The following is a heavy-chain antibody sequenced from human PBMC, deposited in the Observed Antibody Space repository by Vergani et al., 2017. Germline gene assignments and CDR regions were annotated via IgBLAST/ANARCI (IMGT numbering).Heavy chain of an antibody. J-gene: IGHJ4*02. CDR2: ISAYNGNT. CDR1: GYTFTSYG. V-gene: IGHV1-18*01. CDR3: ARDRATYYDESSGYYTKV. Sequence: QVQLVQSGAEVKKPGASVKVSCKASGYTFTSYGISWVRQAPGQGLEWMGWISAYNGNTNYAQKLQGRVTMTTDTSTSTAYMELRSLRSDDTAVYYCARDRATYYDESSGYYTKVWGQGTLVTVSS. D-gene: IGHD3-22*01.